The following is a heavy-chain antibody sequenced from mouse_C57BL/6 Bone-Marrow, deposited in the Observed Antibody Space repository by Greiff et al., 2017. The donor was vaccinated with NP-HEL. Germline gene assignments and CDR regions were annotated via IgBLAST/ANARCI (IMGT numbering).Heavy chain of an antibody. CDR2: INPGSGGT. CDR1: GYAFTNYL. Sequence: VQRVESGAELVRPGTSVKVSCKASGYAFTNYLIEWVKQRPGQGLEWIGVINPGSGGTNYNEKFKGKATLTADKSSSTAYMQLSSLTSEDSAVYFCARSGDGYYYWYFDVWGTGTTVTVSS. J-gene: IGHJ1*03. CDR3: ARSGDGYYYWYFDV. V-gene: IGHV1-54*01. D-gene: IGHD2-3*01.